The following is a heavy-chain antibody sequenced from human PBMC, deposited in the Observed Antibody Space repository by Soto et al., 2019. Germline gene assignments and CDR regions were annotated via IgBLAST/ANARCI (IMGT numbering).Heavy chain of an antibody. CDR2: ISYDGSNK. V-gene: IGHV3-30-3*01. D-gene: IGHD2-15*01. CDR1: GFTFSSYA. J-gene: IGHJ4*02. Sequence: QSGGSVRLSCAASGFTFSSYAMHWVRQAPGKGLEWVAVISYDGSNKYYADSVKGRFTISRDNSKNTLYLQMNSLRAEDTAVYYCARDLGNLGYCSGGSCYQLDYWGQGTLVTVSS. CDR3: ARDLGNLGYCSGGSCYQLDY.